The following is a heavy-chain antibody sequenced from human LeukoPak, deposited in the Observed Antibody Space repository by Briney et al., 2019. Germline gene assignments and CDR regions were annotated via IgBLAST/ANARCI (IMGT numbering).Heavy chain of an antibody. Sequence: PSGTPSLTCAVSGGSISSNNWWSWVRQPPGKGLEWIGEIYHHGATNYNPSLKSRVTLSVDKSKNQFSLELSSVTAADTAVYYCARGPSVSAHLDYWGQGTLVTVSS. CDR2: IYHHGAT. CDR3: ARGPSVSAHLDY. V-gene: IGHV4-4*02. CDR1: GGSISSNNW. J-gene: IGHJ4*02. D-gene: IGHD5/OR15-5a*01.